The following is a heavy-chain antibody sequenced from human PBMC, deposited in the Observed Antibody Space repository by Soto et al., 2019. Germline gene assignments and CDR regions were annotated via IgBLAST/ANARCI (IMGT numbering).Heavy chain of an antibody. CDR1: GFTFSSYE. D-gene: IGHD6-13*01. Sequence: HPXVSLRLSCAASGFTFSSYEMNWVRQAPGKRLVWVSYISSSGSTIYYADSVKGRFTISRDNSKNSLYLQMNSLRADDTAVYYCARVGFSSSWYRARYYYYGMDVWGQGTTVTVSS. CDR3: ARVGFSSSWYRARYYYYGMDV. CDR2: ISSSGSTI. V-gene: IGHV3-48*03. J-gene: IGHJ6*02.